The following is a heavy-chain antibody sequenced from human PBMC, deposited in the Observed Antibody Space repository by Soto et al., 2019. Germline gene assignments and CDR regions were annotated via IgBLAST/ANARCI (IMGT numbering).Heavy chain of an antibody. CDR1: GGSISSYY. J-gene: IGHJ6*02. CDR2: IYYSGST. CDR3: ARVTYYYYGMDV. V-gene: IGHV4-59*01. Sequence: SETLSLTCTVSGGSISSYYWSWIRQPPGKGLEWIGYIYYSGSTNYNPSLKSRVTISVDTSKNQFSLKLGSVTAADTAVYYCARVTYYYYGMDVWGQGTTVTVSS.